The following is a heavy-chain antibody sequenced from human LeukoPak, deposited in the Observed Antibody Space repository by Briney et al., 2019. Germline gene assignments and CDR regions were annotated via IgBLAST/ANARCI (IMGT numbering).Heavy chain of an antibody. CDR1: GGSISSYY. D-gene: IGHD3-10*01. J-gene: IGHJ6*02. CDR2: IYYSGST. V-gene: IGHV4-59*01. CDR3: ARPWRRGLYYYYGMDV. Sequence: SETLSLTCTVSGGSISSYYWSWIRQPPGKGLEWIGYIYYSGSTNYNPSLKSRVTISVDTSKNQFSLKLSSVTAADTAVYYCARPWRRGLYYYYGMDVWGQGTTVTVSS.